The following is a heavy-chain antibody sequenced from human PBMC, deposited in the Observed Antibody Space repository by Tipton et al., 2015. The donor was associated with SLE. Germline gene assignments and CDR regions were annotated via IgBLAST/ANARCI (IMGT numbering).Heavy chain of an antibody. CDR2: TYYRSKWYN. Sequence: LRLSCAISGDSVSSNSAAWNWIRQSPSRGLEWLGRTYYRSKWYNDYAVSVKSRITINPDTSKNQFSLQLNSVTPEDTAVYYCARDAPTVTTGAFDYWGQGTLVTVSS. CDR1: GDSVSSNSAA. V-gene: IGHV6-1*01. CDR3: ARDAPTVTTGAFDY. D-gene: IGHD4-17*01. J-gene: IGHJ4*02.